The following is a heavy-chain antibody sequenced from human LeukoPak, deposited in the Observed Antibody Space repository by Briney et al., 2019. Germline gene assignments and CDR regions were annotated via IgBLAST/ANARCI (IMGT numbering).Heavy chain of an antibody. CDR1: GFTFSSYA. V-gene: IGHV3-23*01. CDR2: ISGSGGST. J-gene: IGHJ4*02. CDR3: AKDPRFLEGLLTSVPRGDDY. Sequence: PGGSLRLSCAASGFTFSSYAMSWVRQAPGKGLEWVSAISGSGGSTYYADSVKGRFTISRDNSKNTLYLQMNSLRAEDTAVYYCAKDPRFLEGLLTSVPRGDDYWGQGTLVTVSS. D-gene: IGHD3-3*01.